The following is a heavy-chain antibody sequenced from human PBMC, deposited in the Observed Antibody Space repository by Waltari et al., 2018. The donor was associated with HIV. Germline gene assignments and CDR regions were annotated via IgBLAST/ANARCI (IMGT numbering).Heavy chain of an antibody. J-gene: IGHJ4*02. CDR3: ASGHNQDWTGTSRYSGDY. V-gene: IGHV3-30*04. Sequence: QVQLVESGGDVVQPGRSLRLSCAASGFTFTNYAMHWVRQAPGKGLGWVAVISYDGANKFYADSVKGRFTISRDNSKNTLYLQMNSLRADDTAVYHCASGHNQDWTGTSRYSGDYWGQGTLVAVSS. D-gene: IGHD2-15*01. CDR1: GFTFTNYA. CDR2: ISYDGANK.